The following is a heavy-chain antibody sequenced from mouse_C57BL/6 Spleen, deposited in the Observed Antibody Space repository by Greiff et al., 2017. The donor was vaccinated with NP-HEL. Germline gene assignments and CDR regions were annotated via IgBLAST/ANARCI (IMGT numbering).Heavy chain of an antibody. V-gene: IGHV1-53*01. J-gene: IGHJ1*03. CDR3: ARGTWMGYFDV. CDR1: GYTFTSYW. D-gene: IGHD2-3*01. Sequence: QVQLQQPGTELVKPGASVKLSCKASGYTFTSYWMHWVKQRPGQGLEWIGNINPSNGGTNYNEKFKSKATLTVDKSSSTAYMQLCILTSEDSAVYYCARGTWMGYFDVWGTGTTVTVSS. CDR2: INPSNGGT.